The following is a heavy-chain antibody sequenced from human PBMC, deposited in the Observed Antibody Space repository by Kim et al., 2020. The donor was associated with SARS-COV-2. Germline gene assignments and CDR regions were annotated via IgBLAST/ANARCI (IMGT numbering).Heavy chain of an antibody. CDR2: IWYDGSNK. CDR3: ARGGAPYSYGYRTNDFDY. D-gene: IGHD5-18*01. J-gene: IGHJ4*02. Sequence: GGSLRLSCAASGFTFSSYGMHWVRHAPGKGLEWVAVIWYDGSNKYYADSVKGRFTISRDNSKNTLYLQMNSLRAEDTAVYYCARGGAPYSYGYRTNDFDYWGQGTLVTVSS. V-gene: IGHV3-33*01. CDR1: GFTFSSYG.